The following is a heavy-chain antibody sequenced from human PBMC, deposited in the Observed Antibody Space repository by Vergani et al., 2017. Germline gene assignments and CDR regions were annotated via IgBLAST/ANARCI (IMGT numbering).Heavy chain of an antibody. CDR2: ISGHGDRT. Sequence: VQLVESGGGLVQPGGSLRLSCTASGFTFSNYWMQWVRQASGKGLEWVSAISGHGDRTYYADSVKGRFTISRDNSKNTVYLQMNSLKAEDRATYYCAREERSNTSPFVGDWGQGTLVTV. D-gene: IGHD2/OR15-2a*01. CDR3: AREERSNTSPFVGD. J-gene: IGHJ4*02. CDR1: GFTFSNYW. V-gene: IGHV3-23*04.